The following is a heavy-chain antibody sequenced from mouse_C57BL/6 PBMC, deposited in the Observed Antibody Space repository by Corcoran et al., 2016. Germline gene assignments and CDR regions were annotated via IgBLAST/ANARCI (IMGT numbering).Heavy chain of an antibody. CDR2: IYPGDGDT. D-gene: IGHD1-1*01. CDR3: ARSHGSSYAMDY. V-gene: IGHV1-80*01. J-gene: IGHJ4*01. Sequence: QVQLQQSGAELVKPGASVKISCKASGYAFSSYWMNWVKQRPGKGLEWIGQIYPGDGDTNYNGKFKGKATLTADKSSSTAYMQLSSLTSEDSAVYFCARSHGSSYAMDYWGQGTSVTVSS. CDR1: GYAFSSYW.